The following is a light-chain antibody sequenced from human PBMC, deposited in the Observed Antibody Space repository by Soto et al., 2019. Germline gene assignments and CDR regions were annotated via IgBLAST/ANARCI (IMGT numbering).Light chain of an antibody. CDR1: LSFASSY. CDR3: QHYDSSPPYT. CDR2: AAS. Sequence: EIVLTQCPVTLSLSPGERATLSCRASLSFASSYLGWYQQKPGQAPRLLIYAASTRATGIPDRFSGSGSATDVTLTISRLEPEDSAVYYCQHYDSSPPYTFGQGTRLEIK. V-gene: IGKV3-20*01. J-gene: IGKJ5*01.